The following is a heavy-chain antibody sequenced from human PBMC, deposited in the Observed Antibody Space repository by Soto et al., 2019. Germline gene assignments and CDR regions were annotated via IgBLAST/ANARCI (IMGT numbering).Heavy chain of an antibody. Sequence: GGSLRLSCEASGFNFNTYGMHWVRQAPGKGLEWVAVIWYDGSSQSYVDSVKGRFTISRDNSENQFSLQMRSVSAADTAMYFCARLGLTGPPVQYHHYGLDVWGQGTTVTVSS. CDR2: IWYDGSSQ. J-gene: IGHJ6*02. V-gene: IGHV3-33*01. D-gene: IGHD3-9*01. CDR1: GFNFNTYG. CDR3: ARLGLTGPPVQYHHYGLDV.